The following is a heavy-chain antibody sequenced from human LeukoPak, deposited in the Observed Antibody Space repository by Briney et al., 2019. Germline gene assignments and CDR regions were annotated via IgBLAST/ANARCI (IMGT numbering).Heavy chain of an antibody. J-gene: IGHJ4*02. Sequence: PGGSLRLSCAASGFTFDDYATHWVRQAPGKGLEWVSGITWNSGSIGYADSAKGRFTISRDNAKKSLYLQMNSLRAEDTALYYCTKAGYSSGWYNYWGQGTLVTVSS. V-gene: IGHV3-9*01. CDR2: ITWNSGSI. CDR1: GFTFDDYA. CDR3: TKAGYSSGWYNY. D-gene: IGHD6-19*01.